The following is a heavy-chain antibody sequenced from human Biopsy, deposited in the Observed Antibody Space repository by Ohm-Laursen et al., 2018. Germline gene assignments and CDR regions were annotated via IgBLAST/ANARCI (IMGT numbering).Heavy chain of an antibody. D-gene: IGHD4-23*01. CDR1: GGSVTNYY. Sequence: GTLSLTCSVSGGSVTNYYWTWIRQPPGKGLEWIGHISYTGYTSYNASLKSRVTISVDTSRNHFSLRLSSLTAADTAVYYCARGSNDFGGLYFPRWGQGTLLTVSS. V-gene: IGHV4-59*02. J-gene: IGHJ4*02. CDR3: ARGSNDFGGLYFPR. CDR2: ISYTGYT.